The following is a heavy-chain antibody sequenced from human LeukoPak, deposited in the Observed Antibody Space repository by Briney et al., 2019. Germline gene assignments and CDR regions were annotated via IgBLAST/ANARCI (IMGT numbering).Heavy chain of an antibody. V-gene: IGHV3-53*01. Sequence: GGSLRLSCAASGFTFSNAWMTWVRQPPGKGLEWVSVIHKNAITSYADTVRGRFTISRDNSKNTLYLQMNNLRVDDTAVYYCARSLRVRGVPDYMDVWGKGTTVTVYS. CDR2: IHKNAIT. D-gene: IGHD3-10*01. CDR1: GFTFSNAW. J-gene: IGHJ6*03. CDR3: ARSLRVRGVPDYMDV.